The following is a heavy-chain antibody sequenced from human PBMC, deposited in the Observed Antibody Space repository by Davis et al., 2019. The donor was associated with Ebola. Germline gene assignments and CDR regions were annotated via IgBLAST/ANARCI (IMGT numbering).Heavy chain of an antibody. D-gene: IGHD3-9*01. Sequence: MPSETLSLTCTVSGGSISSGGYYWSWIRQHPGKGLEWLGYIYYSGSTYYNPSLKSRVTISVDTSKNQFSLKLSSVTAADTAVYYCARYYDILTGYYKEANWFDPWGQGTLVTVSS. V-gene: IGHV4-31*03. CDR3: ARYYDILTGYYKEANWFDP. CDR1: GGSISSGGYY. J-gene: IGHJ5*02. CDR2: IYYSGST.